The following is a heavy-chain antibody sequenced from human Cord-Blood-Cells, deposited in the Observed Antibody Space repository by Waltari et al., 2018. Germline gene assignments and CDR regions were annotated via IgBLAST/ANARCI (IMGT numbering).Heavy chain of an antibody. CDR3: AKSGPTGETFSSYYYYYMDV. J-gene: IGHJ6*03. D-gene: IGHD3-16*01. Sequence: EVQLLESGGGLVQPGGSLRLSCAASGFTFSRYAMSWVRQAPGKGLEWVSAISGSGGSTYYADAVKGLFTISRDNAKNTLYLQMNSLRAEDTAVYYCAKSGPTGETFSSYYYYYMDVWGKGTTVTVSS. CDR1: GFTFSRYA. CDR2: ISGSGGST. V-gene: IGHV3-23*01.